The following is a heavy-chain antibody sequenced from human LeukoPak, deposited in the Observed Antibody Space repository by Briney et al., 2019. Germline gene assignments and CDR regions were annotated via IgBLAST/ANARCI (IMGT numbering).Heavy chain of an antibody. CDR2: ISGSGGST. Sequence: GGSLRLSCAASGFTFSSYAMSWVRQAPGKGLEWVSAISGSGGSTYYADSVKRRFTISRDTSKNALYLRMNCLRAEDTAVYYCAKVPREELLGAFDIWGQGTMVTVSS. V-gene: IGHV3-23*01. CDR3: AKVPREELLGAFDI. CDR1: GFTFSSYA. D-gene: IGHD1-26*01. J-gene: IGHJ3*02.